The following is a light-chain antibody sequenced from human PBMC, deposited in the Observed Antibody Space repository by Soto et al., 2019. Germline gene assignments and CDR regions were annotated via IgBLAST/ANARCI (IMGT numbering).Light chain of an antibody. CDR2: KAS. CDR1: QSISSW. J-gene: IGKJ2*01. V-gene: IGKV1-5*03. CDR3: QQYNSYSGYT. Sequence: DIQMTQSPSTLSASVRDRVTITCRASQSISSWLAWYQQKPGKAPKLLIYKASSLESGVPSRFSGSGSGTEFTLTISSLQPDDFATYYCQQYNSYSGYTFGQGTKLEIK.